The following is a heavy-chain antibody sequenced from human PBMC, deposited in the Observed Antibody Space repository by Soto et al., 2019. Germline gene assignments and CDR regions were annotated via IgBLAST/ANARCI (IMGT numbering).Heavy chain of an antibody. J-gene: IGHJ4*02. V-gene: IGHV4-28*01. Sequence: SETLSLPCAVPGYSISSDNWWGWIRQPPGKGLEWIGYIFYTGTTYYNLSLKSRVTMSVDTAKDQFSLKLSSVTAADTAVYYCNRTSRFKTGHLHYWGQGTLVTVSS. CDR2: IFYTGTT. D-gene: IGHD3-9*01. CDR3: NRTSRFKTGHLHY. CDR1: GYSISSDNW.